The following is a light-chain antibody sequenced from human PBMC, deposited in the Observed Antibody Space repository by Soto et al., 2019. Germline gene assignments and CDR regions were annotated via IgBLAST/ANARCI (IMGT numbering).Light chain of an antibody. V-gene: IGKV3-11*01. Sequence: ENVLTQSPATLSLSPGERATLSCRASQSVSNYVAWYQQKPGQAPRLLIYDASNRATGVPARFSGSGSGTDFTLTISSLEPEDFAVYYCQQRNNWPPITFGQGTRLEIK. CDR2: DAS. CDR3: QQRNNWPPIT. J-gene: IGKJ5*01. CDR1: QSVSNY.